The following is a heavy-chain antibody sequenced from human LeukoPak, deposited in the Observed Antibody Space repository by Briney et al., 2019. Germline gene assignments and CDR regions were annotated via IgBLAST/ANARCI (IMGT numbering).Heavy chain of an antibody. J-gene: IGHJ4*02. V-gene: IGHV4-34*01. D-gene: IGHD3-22*01. CDR1: GGSFSGYY. Sequence: PSETLSLTCAVYGGSFSGYYWSWIRQPPGKGLEWIGEINHSGSTNYNPSLKSRVTISVDTSKNQFSLKLSSVTAADTAVYYCARGVPNIYYYDSSGYYLVRDFFDYWGQGTLVTVSS. CDR3: ARGVPNIYYYDSSGYYLVRDFFDY. CDR2: INHSGST.